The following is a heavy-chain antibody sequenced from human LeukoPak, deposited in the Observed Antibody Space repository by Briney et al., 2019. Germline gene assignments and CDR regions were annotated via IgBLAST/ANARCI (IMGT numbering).Heavy chain of an antibody. CDR2: INPNSGAT. CDR3: ARGVAVAGKDY. CDR1: GYIFTAHY. J-gene: IGHJ4*02. V-gene: IGHV1-2*02. D-gene: IGHD6-19*01. Sequence: ASVKVSCKASGYIFTAHYLHWVRQAPGQGLEWMGWINPNSGATDSAQKFQGRVTMTRDTSISTAHMELSSLISDDTAVYYCARGVAVAGKDYWGRGTLVTVSS.